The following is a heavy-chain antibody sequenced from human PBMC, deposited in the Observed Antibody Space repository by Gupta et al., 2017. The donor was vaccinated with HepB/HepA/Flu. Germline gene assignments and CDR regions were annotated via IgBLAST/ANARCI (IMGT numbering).Heavy chain of an antibody. V-gene: IGHV3-30*18. CDR3: AKDSGFGGHYDSSGPIEY. J-gene: IGHJ4*02. CDR2: ISYDGSNK. CDR1: GFTFSSYG. Sequence: QVQLVESGGGVVQPGRSLRLSCAASGFTFSSYGMHWVRLAPGKGLEWVAVISYDGSNKYYEDSVKGRFTISRDNSKNTLYLQMNSLRAEDTAVYYCAKDSGFGGHYDSSGPIEYWGQGTLVTVSS. D-gene: IGHD3-22*01.